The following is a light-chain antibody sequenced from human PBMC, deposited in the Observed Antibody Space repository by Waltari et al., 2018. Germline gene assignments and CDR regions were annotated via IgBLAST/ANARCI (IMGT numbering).Light chain of an antibody. CDR1: QSLTSN. V-gene: IGKV3-15*01. CDR2: GAS. Sequence: VMTQSPATLSVSPGDSVTLSCRASQSLTSNLAWYQQKPGQPPRLLIFGASTRAPGVSDRFSGSGTTTQFSLTISSLQPEDFAVYFCQQYNMWPSTFGQGTKLDIK. CDR3: QQYNMWPST. J-gene: IGKJ2*01.